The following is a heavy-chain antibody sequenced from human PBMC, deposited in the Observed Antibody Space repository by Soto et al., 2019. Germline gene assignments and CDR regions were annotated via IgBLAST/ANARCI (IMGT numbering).Heavy chain of an antibody. Sequence: SETLSLTCTVSGGSISSSSYHWGWIRQPPGKGLDWIGNIYYSGTTYYNPSLKSRVTISVDTSKNRFSLKLTSVTAADTAVYYCARLRGYYCTGSSCRSHDAFDFWGQGTRVTVSS. CDR3: ARLRGYYCTGSSCRSHDAFDF. D-gene: IGHD2-15*01. V-gene: IGHV4-39*01. J-gene: IGHJ3*01. CDR2: IYYSGTT. CDR1: GGSISSSSYH.